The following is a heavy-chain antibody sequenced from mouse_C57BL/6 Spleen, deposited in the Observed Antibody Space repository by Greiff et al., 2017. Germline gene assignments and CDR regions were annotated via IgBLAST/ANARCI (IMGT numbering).Heavy chain of an antibody. Sequence: EVQRVESGGGLVKPGGSLKLSCAASGFTFSSYTMSWVRQTPVKRLEWVATISGGGGNTYYPDSVKGRFTISRDNAKNTLYLQMSSLRSEDTALYYCARQRYYYGSSYNFDYWGQGTTLTVSS. V-gene: IGHV5-9*01. J-gene: IGHJ2*01. CDR3: ARQRYYYGSSYNFDY. CDR1: GFTFSSYT. CDR2: ISGGGGNT. D-gene: IGHD1-1*01.